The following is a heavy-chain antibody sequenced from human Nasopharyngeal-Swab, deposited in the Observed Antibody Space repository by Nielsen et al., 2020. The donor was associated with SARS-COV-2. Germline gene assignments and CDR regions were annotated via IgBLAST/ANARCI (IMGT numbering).Heavy chain of an antibody. CDR2: VSYDRADK. V-gene: IGHV3-30*03. J-gene: IGHJ4*02. CDR3: ARGNGSPTYFEY. CDR1: GFTFSAHG. D-gene: IGHD1-26*01. Sequence: GGSLRLSCAASGFTFSAHGMHWVRQAPGKGLEWVAFVSYDRADKYYADSVKGRFTISRDNSRNTVYLQINSLRAEDTAVYFCARGNGSPTYFEYWGQGTLVTASS.